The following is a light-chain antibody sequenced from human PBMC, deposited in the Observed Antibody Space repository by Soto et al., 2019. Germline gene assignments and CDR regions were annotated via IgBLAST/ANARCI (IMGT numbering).Light chain of an antibody. CDR2: DAS. V-gene: IGKV1-5*01. J-gene: IGKJ2*01. CDR1: QSFSRW. Sequence: DIQMTQSPSTLSASVGDRVTFTCRASQSFSRWLAWYQQKPGKAPKLLIFDASSLESGVPSRFSGSGTGTEFTLTISILQPDDFATYYCHQYYSFPFTFGQGSKLEI. CDR3: HQYYSFPFT.